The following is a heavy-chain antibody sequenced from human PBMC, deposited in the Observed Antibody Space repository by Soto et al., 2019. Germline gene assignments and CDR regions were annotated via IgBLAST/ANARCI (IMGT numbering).Heavy chain of an antibody. D-gene: IGHD5-18*01. CDR2: ISYDGSNK. CDR3: ARDRGGYSYGTLVEGDV. J-gene: IGHJ6*02. CDR1: GFTFSSYA. V-gene: IGHV3-30-3*01. Sequence: QVQLVESGGGVVQPGRSLRLSCAASGFTFSSYAMHWVRQAPGKGLEWVAVISYDGSNKYYADSVKGRFTISRDNSKNTLYPQMNSLRAEDTAVYYCARDRGGYSYGTLVEGDVWGQGTTVTVSS.